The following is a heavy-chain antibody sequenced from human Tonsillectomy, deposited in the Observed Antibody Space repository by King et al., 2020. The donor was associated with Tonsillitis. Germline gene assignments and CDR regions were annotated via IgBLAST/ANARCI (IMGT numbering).Heavy chain of an antibody. CDR1: GFTVSGNY. J-gene: IGHJ3*02. CDR2: IYSGGST. Sequence: VQLVESGGGLVQPGGSLRVSCAASGFTVSGNYMSWLRQAPGKGLEWVSVIYSGGSTYYADSVKGRFTISSDNSKNTLYLQMNSLRAEDTALYYCARHRGVGTTEDAFGILGQGTKGTVSS. V-gene: IGHV3-66*04. CDR3: ARHRGVGTTEDAFGI. D-gene: IGHD1-26*01.